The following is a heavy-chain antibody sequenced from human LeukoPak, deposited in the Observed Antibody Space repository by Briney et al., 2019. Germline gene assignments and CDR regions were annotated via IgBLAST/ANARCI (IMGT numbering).Heavy chain of an antibody. CDR3: AREADTAMSRPIVDAFDI. J-gene: IGHJ3*02. CDR2: IYSGGST. V-gene: IGHV3-53*01. Sequence: PGGSLRLSCAASGFTVSSNYMSWVRQAPGKGLEWVSVIYSGGSTYYADSVKGRFTISRDNSKNTLYLQMNSLRAEDTAVYYCAREADTAMSRPIVDAFDIWGQGTMVTVSS. CDR1: GFTVSSNY. D-gene: IGHD5-18*01.